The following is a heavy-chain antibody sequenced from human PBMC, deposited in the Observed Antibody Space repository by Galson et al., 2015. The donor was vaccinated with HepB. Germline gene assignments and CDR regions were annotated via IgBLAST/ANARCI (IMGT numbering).Heavy chain of an antibody. CDR2: ISSSSGTI. J-gene: IGHJ4*02. CDR3: ARVNYYDRTAVGADY. Sequence: SLRLSCAASGFTFSRYSMNWVRQAPGKGLEWVSYISSSSGTIYYADSVKGRFTISRDNAKNSLYLQMNSLRAEDTAVYYCARVNYYDRTAVGADYWGQGTLVTVSS. V-gene: IGHV3-48*01. D-gene: IGHD3-22*01. CDR1: GFTFSRYS.